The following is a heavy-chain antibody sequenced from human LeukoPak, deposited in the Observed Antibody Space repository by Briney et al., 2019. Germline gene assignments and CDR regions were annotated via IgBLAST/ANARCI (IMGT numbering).Heavy chain of an antibody. Sequence: SQTLSLTCTVSGGSISSGSYYWRWIRQPAGTGLEWIGRIYTSGSTNYNPSLKSRVTISVDTSKNQFSLKLSSVTAADTAVYYCARDRVGYWYFDLWGRGTLVTVSS. V-gene: IGHV4-61*02. CDR2: IYTSGST. J-gene: IGHJ2*01. CDR3: ARDRVGYWYFDL. D-gene: IGHD1-26*01. CDR1: GGSISSGSYY.